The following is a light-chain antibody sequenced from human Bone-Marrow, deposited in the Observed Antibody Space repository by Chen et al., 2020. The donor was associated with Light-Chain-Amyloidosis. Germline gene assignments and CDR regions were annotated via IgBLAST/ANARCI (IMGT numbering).Light chain of an antibody. CDR3: QEYNSYLAT. CDR2: DAS. Sequence: IQMTQSPSALSASVGDKITITCRASETITNWVAWYQQKPGKAPKLLIYDASTLHSGVPSRFSASGSGTEFTLTITSLQPDEFATYYCQEYNSYLATFGQGTKV. V-gene: IGKV1-5*01. J-gene: IGKJ1*01. CDR1: ETITNW.